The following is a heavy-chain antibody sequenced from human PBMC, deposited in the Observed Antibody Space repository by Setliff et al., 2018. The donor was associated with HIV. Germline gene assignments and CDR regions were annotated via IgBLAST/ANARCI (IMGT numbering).Heavy chain of an antibody. CDR3: AKPYRGSVVRDQGYMDV. J-gene: IGHJ6*03. Sequence: HLGGSLRLSCVASGITVSGIYMTWVRQAPGKGLEWVSVINGGTTTYYVDSVKGRFTISRDNSKNTLYLQMNSLRAEDTAVYYCAKPYRGSVVRDQGYMDVWGKGTTVTVSS. CDR1: GITVSGIY. D-gene: IGHD3-10*01. V-gene: IGHV3-53*01. CDR2: INGGTTT.